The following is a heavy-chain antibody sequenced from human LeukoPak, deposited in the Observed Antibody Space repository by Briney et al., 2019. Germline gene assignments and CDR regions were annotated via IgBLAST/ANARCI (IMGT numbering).Heavy chain of an antibody. D-gene: IGHD6-13*01. V-gene: IGHV1-18*01. CDR3: AREGWYSSSWPGAFDI. Sequence: ASVKVSCKASGYTFTSYGISWVRQAPGQGLEWMGWISAYNGNTNYAQKLQGRVTMTTDTSTSTAYMELRSLRSDDTAVYYCAREGWYSSSWPGAFDIWGQGTMVTVSS. CDR1: GYTFTSYG. J-gene: IGHJ3*02. CDR2: ISAYNGNT.